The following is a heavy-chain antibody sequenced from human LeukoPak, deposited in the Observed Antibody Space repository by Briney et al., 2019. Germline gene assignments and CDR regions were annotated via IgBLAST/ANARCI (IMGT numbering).Heavy chain of an antibody. D-gene: IGHD3-10*01. V-gene: IGHV3-21*01. CDR3: ARDRGIGGGFDY. CDR1: GFTFSSYS. Sequence: GGSLRLSCAASGFTFSSYSMNWVRQAPGKGLEWASSISSSSSYIYYADSVKGRFTISRDNAKNSLYLQMNSLRAEDTAVYYCARDRGIGGGFDYWGQGTLVTVSS. J-gene: IGHJ4*02. CDR2: ISSSSSYI.